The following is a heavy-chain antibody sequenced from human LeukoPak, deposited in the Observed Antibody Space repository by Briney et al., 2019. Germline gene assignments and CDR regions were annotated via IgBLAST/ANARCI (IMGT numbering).Heavy chain of an antibody. Sequence: GGSLRLSCATSGFTFNNYAMSWVRQAPGKGLEWVSAISSSGGSTFYADSVKGRFSISRDNSNNTLYLQMNSLRAEDTAVYYCARFVVGAKHSRFDPWGQGTLVTVSS. D-gene: IGHD1-26*01. V-gene: IGHV3-23*01. CDR2: ISSSGGST. CDR3: ARFVVGAKHSRFDP. J-gene: IGHJ5*02. CDR1: GFTFNNYA.